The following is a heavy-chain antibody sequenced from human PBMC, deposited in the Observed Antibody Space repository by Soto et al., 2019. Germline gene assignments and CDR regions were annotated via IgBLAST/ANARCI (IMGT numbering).Heavy chain of an antibody. V-gene: IGHV3-7*04. CDR1: GFTFSSHW. J-gene: IGHJ3*02. Sequence: QLVESGGGLVQPGGSLRLSCAASGFTFSSHWMSWVRQAPGKGLEWVANIKPDGSEKWYVDSVKGRFTISRDNAKNSLYLQMNSLRAEDTAVYYCARGDYYDSSGPVSDACDIWGQGTMVTVSS. CDR2: IKPDGSEK. CDR3: ARGDYYDSSGPVSDACDI. D-gene: IGHD3-22*01.